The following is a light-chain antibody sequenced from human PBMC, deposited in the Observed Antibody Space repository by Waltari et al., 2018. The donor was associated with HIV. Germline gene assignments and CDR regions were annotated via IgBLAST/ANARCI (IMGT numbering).Light chain of an antibody. CDR1: QSVLNNSNKKNF. J-gene: IGKJ1*01. CDR3: HQHYTTPRT. Sequence: DIVMTQSPDSLSVSLGERATINCKSSQSVLNNSNKKNFLAWYQQKVGQPPKLLFYWASTRESGVPDRFNGSGSGTDFTLTITSLQAEDVAVYYCHQHYTTPRTFGQGTKVEI. CDR2: WAS. V-gene: IGKV4-1*01.